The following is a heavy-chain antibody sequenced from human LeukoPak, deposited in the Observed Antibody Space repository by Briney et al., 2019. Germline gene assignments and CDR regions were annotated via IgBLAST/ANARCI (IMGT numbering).Heavy chain of an antibody. CDR3: AMAYNYGMDI. V-gene: IGHV3-30-3*01. CDR1: GFTFSSYA. CDR2: ISYDGSNK. J-gene: IGHJ6*02. Sequence: GRSLRLSCAASGFTFSSYAMHWVRQAPGKGLEWVAVISYDGSNKYYADSVKGRFTISRDNSKNTLYLQMNSLRAEDTAVYYCAMAYNYGMDIWGQGTAVTVS.